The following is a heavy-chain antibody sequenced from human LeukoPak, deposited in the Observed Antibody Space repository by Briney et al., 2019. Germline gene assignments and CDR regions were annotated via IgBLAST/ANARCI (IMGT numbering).Heavy chain of an antibody. J-gene: IGHJ4*02. D-gene: IGHD6-19*01. CDR2: ISSSSVYI. CDR3: AKDRGRAVAGSEFDY. Sequence: GGSLRLSCAASGFTFSYYTMNWVRQAPGKGLEWVSSISSSSVYIYYADSVKGRFTISRDNSKNTLYLQMNSLRAEDTAVYYCAKDRGRAVAGSEFDYWGQGTLVTVSS. CDR1: GFTFSYYT. V-gene: IGHV3-21*04.